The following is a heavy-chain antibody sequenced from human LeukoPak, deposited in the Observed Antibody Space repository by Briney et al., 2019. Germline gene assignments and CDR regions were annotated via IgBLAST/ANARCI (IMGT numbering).Heavy chain of an antibody. CDR2: LYTGGST. CDR1: GFTVSSNY. Sequence: PGGSLRLSCAVSGFTVSSNYMTWVRQAPGKGLEWVSILYTGGSTYYAKSVKDRFSISRDISKNTLYLQMSSLRAEDTALYYCVRGTYGSGSYSDYWGQGTLVTVSS. V-gene: IGHV3-66*01. J-gene: IGHJ4*02. D-gene: IGHD6-19*01. CDR3: VRGTYGSGSYSDY.